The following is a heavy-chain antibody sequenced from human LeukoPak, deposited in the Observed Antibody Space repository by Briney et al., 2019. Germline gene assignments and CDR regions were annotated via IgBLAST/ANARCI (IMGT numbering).Heavy chain of an antibody. D-gene: IGHD2-2*03. CDR2: ISAYNGNT. CDR3: ARVDIVVVPARTRGAFDI. V-gene: IGHV1-18*01. Sequence: TSVKVSCKASGYTFTSYGISWVRQAPGQGLEWMGWISAYNGNTNYAQKLQGRVTMTTDTSTSTAYMELRSLRSDDTAVYYCARVDIVVVPARTRGAFDIWGQGTMVTVSS. CDR1: GYTFTSYG. J-gene: IGHJ3*02.